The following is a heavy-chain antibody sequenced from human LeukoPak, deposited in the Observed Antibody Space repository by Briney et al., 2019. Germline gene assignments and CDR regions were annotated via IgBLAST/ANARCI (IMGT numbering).Heavy chain of an antibody. CDR3: ARDGGLNWFDP. J-gene: IGHJ5*02. CDR2: IKQDGSEK. D-gene: IGHD3-16*01. CDR1: GFTFSSYW. V-gene: IGHV3-7*01. Sequence: PGGSLRLSCAASGFTFSSYWMSWVRQAPGKGLEWVANIKQDGSEKYYVDSVKGRFTISRDNSKNTLYLQMNSLRAEDTAVYYCARDGGLNWFDPWGQGTLVTVSS.